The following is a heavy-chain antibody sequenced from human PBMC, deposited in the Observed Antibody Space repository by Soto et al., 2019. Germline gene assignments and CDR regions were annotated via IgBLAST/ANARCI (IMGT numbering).Heavy chain of an antibody. CDR1: GFTFSSYA. V-gene: IGHV3-23*01. J-gene: IGHJ4*02. CDR3: AKDSRIWFGELLVN. D-gene: IGHD3-10*01. Sequence: GGSLRLSCAASGFTFSSYAMSWVRQAPGKGLEWVSAISGSGGSTYYADSVKGRFTISRDNSKNTLYLQMNSLRAEDTAVYYCAKDSRIWFGELLVNWGQGTLVTVSS. CDR2: ISGSGGST.